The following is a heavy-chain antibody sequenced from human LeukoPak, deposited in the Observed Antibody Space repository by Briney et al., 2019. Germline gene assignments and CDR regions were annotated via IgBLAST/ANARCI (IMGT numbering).Heavy chain of an antibody. V-gene: IGHV3-23*01. J-gene: IGHJ4*02. CDR3: AKASRGSGSYYQTSDFDY. D-gene: IGHD3-10*01. CDR2: ISGSGGST. Sequence: GGSLRLSCAASGFTFSNYAMSWVRQAPGKGLEWVSAISGSGGSTYYADSVKGRFTISRDNSKNTLYLQMNSLRAEDTAVYYCAKASRGSGSYYQTSDFDYWGQGTLVTVSS. CDR1: GFTFSNYA.